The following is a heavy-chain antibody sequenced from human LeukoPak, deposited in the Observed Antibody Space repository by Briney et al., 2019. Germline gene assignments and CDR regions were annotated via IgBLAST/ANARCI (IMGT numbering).Heavy chain of an antibody. CDR1: GFTFSSYS. Sequence: GGSLRLSCAASGFTFSSYSMNWVRQAPGEGLEWVANIKQDGSEKFYVDSVKGRFTISRDNAKNSLYLQLNSLRVEDTAVYYCARHSGTYFDYWGQGTLVTVSS. CDR2: IKQDGSEK. J-gene: IGHJ4*02. D-gene: IGHD1-26*01. V-gene: IGHV3-7*01. CDR3: ARHSGTYFDY.